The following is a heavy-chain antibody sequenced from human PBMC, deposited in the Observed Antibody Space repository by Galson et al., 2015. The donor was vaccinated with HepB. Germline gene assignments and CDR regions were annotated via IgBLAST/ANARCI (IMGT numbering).Heavy chain of an antibody. CDR3: ASPVHAYPRFAFDI. V-gene: IGHV3-66*01. D-gene: IGHD3-16*01. CDR1: GFTVSSNY. Sequence: SLRLSCAASGFTVSSNYMSWVRQAPGKGLEWVSVIYSGGSTYYADSVKGRFTISRDNSKNTLYLQMNSLRAEDTAVYYCASPVHAYPRFAFDIWGQGTMVTVSS. CDR2: IYSGGST. J-gene: IGHJ3*02.